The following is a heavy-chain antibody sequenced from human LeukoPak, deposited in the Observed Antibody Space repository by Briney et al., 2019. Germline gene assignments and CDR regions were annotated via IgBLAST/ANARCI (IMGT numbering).Heavy chain of an antibody. CDR3: ARRRIWFGELTTPFDY. CDR1: GGSISSGTYY. V-gene: IGHV4-61*02. J-gene: IGHJ4*02. D-gene: IGHD3-10*01. Sequence: SETLSLTCTVSGGSISSGTYYWTWIRQPAGKGLEWIGRIYTSGSTNYNPSLKSRVTISVDTSKNQFSLKLRSVTAADTAVYYCARRRIWFGELTTPFDYWGQGTLVTVSS. CDR2: IYTSGST.